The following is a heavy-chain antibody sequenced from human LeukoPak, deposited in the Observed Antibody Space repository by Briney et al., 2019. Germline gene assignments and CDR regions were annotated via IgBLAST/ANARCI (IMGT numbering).Heavy chain of an antibody. CDR2: INGDGSSS. Sequence: PGGSLRLSCAASGLTFSSYWMHWVRQAPGKGLVWVSRINGDGSSSGYADSVKGRFTISRDNAKNTLYLQMNSLSAEDTAVYYCAKVVATTGGDFDYWGQGTLVTVSS. CDR1: GLTFSSYW. J-gene: IGHJ4*02. D-gene: IGHD2-21*02. CDR3: AKVVATTGGDFDY. V-gene: IGHV3-74*01.